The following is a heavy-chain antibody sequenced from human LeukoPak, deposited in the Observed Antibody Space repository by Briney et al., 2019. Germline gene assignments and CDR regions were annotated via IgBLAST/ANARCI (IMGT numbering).Heavy chain of an antibody. V-gene: IGHV3-66*01. Sequence: GGSLTLLCAASGFTVSNNYMSWVRQAPGKGLEWVSVIYANNSTYYADSVKGRFTISRDKSKNTLYLQMNSLRAEDTAVYYCAGGMFRGAWNYWGQRTLVTVSS. CDR1: GFTVSNNY. CDR2: IYANNST. CDR3: AGGMFRGAWNY. J-gene: IGHJ4*02. D-gene: IGHD3-10*01.